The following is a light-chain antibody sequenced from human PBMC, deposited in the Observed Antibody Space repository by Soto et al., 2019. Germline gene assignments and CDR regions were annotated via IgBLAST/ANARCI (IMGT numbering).Light chain of an antibody. Sequence: QSALTQPASVSGSPGQSITISCTGTSSDFGGYNYVSWYQQHPGKAPKLMIYDVSNRPSGVSNRFSGSKSGNTASLTNAGLQAEDEADDYCSSYTSSSTEVVFGGGTKVTLL. CDR3: SSYTSSSTEVV. CDR1: SSDFGGYNY. J-gene: IGLJ2*01. V-gene: IGLV2-14*01. CDR2: DVS.